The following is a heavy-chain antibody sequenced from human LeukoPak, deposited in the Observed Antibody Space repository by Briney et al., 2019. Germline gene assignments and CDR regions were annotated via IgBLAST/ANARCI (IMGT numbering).Heavy chain of an antibody. J-gene: IGHJ4*02. CDR2: ISYDGSHK. D-gene: IGHD2-8*01. CDR1: GFTFSSYA. Sequence: GGSLRLSCAASGFTFSSYAMHWVRQAPGKGLEWMAIISYDGSHKYHADSVKDRFTISRDNSKNTLYLQMNSLRAEDTAVYYCARDSNDPFDYWGQGTLVTVSS. V-gene: IGHV3-30*14. CDR3: ARDSNDPFDY.